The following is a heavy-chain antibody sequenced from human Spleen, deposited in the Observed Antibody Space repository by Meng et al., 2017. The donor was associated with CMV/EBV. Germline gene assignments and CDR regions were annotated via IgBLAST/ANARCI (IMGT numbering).Heavy chain of an antibody. CDR2: IHPRGGNT. D-gene: IGHD7-27*01. CDR1: GYTFTAHF. V-gene: IGHV1-2*02. J-gene: IGHJ4*02. Sequence: ASVKVSCKASGYTFTAHFFHWIRQAPGQGLEWMGWIHPRGGNTNYAQQFQGRVTLTRDTSINTGYMELSRLTSDDTAVYYCARDNNWGPDYWGQGTLVTVSS. CDR3: ARDNNWGPDY.